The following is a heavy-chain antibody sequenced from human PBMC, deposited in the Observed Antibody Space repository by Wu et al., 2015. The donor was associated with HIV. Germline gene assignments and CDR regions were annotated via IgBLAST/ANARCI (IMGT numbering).Heavy chain of an antibody. CDR2: ISPYNGNT. Sequence: IQSGAEVKKPGASVKVSCKASGYSFISYGITWVRQAPGQGLEWMGWISPYNGNTYYAQKLQGRVTMTTNSSTSTAYMELRSLRFDDTALYFCTRRGRSSYYYMDVWGEGTPVTVSS. D-gene: IGHD3-10*01. V-gene: IGHV1-18*01. CDR3: TRRGRSSYYYMDV. CDR1: GYSFISYG. J-gene: IGHJ6*03.